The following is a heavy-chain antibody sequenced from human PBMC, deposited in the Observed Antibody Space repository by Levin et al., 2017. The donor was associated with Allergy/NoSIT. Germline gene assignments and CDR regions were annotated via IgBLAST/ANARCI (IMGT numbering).Heavy chain of an antibody. V-gene: IGHV4-34*01. CDR1: GGSFSGYY. CDR2: INHSGST. D-gene: IGHD3-10*01. Sequence: SETLSLTCAVYGGSFSGYYWSWIRQPPGKGLEWIGEINHSGSTNYNPSLKSRVTISVDTSKNQFSLKLSSVTAADTAVYYCARGKKYYYGSGSYSPGMDVWGQGTTVTVSS. CDR3: ARGKKYYYGSGSYSPGMDV. J-gene: IGHJ6*02.